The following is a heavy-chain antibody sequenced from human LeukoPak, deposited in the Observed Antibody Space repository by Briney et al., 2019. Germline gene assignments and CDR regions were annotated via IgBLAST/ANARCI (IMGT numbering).Heavy chain of an antibody. CDR3: ARVGAEKWFGESIPWWSDP. J-gene: IGHJ5*02. V-gene: IGHV3-11*06. CDR1: GFTFSDYY. CDR2: ISSSSSYT. D-gene: IGHD3-10*01. Sequence: GGSLRLSCAASGFTFSDYYMSWIRQAPGKGLEWVSYISSSSSYTNYADSVKGRFTISRDNAKNSLYLQMNSLRAEDTAVYYCARVGAEKWFGESIPWWSDPWGQGTLVTVSS.